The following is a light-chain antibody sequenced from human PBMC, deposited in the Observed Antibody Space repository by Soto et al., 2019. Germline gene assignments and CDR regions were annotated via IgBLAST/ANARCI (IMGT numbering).Light chain of an antibody. CDR3: QQFNTSPWT. V-gene: IGKV1-5*03. J-gene: IGKJ1*01. CDR2: KSS. CDR1: QSVSIW. Sequence: DIQMTQSPSTLSASEEDRVTSSCRASQSVSIWLAWYQQKPGRAPKLLIYKSSILESGVPSRFSGSGSGTEFTLTISSLQPDDFATYYCQQFNTSPWTFGQGTKVDIK.